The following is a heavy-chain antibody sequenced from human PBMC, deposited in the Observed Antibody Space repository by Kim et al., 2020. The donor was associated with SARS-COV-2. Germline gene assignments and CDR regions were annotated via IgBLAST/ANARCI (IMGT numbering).Heavy chain of an antibody. CDR1: EFTFSRYS. V-gene: IGHV3-21*01. Sequence: GGSLRLSCLSSEFTFSRYSMNWVRQAPGKGLEWVSTISRNSDYIYYADSVEGRFTISRDNAKNSLYLQMNSLRADDTAMYYCARDLSLGRPGGFDYWGQGTLVTVSS. CDR2: ISRNSDYI. CDR3: ARDLSLGRPGGFDY. J-gene: IGHJ4*02. D-gene: IGHD3-10*01.